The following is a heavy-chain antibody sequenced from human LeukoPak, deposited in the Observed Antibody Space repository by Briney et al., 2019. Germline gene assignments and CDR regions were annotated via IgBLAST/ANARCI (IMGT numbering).Heavy chain of an antibody. CDR1: GYAFTDYY. CDR3: EGEYCSGDCRQGFDY. Sequence: GASVTLSYKASGYAFTDYYLHWVRQAPGQGLEWMGWINPNSGDTNQAQNFQGRVTLTRDTSISTAYMELSSLRSDDSAIYYCEGEYCSGDCRQGFDYWGQGTLVTVSS. V-gene: IGHV1-2*02. J-gene: IGHJ4*02. D-gene: IGHD2-21*02. CDR2: INPNSGDT.